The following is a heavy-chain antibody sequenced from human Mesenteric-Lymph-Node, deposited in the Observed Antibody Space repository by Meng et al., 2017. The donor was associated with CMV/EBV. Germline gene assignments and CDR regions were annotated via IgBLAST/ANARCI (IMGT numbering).Heavy chain of an antibody. V-gene: IGHV3-30*02. J-gene: IGHJ4*02. CDR2: IRSDDRDK. Sequence: GGSLRLSCAASAFTVSRSGMHWVRQAPGKGLEWVAFIRSDDRDKYYADSVKGRFTISSDNSKNILYLQMNSLRVEDTAVYYCAKDRVPEDWGQGTLVTVSS. CDR3: AKDRVPED. CDR1: AFTVSRSG.